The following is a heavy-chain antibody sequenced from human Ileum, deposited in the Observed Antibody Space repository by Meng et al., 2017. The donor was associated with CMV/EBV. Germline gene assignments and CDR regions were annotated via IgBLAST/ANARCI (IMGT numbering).Heavy chain of an antibody. CDR3: ARECVGEGDNCQWDYWFDP. D-gene: IGHD3-16*01. V-gene: IGHV4-4*07. CDR2: IDPSGSR. Sequence: QGAGPGLVNPWGPLFLPCLVFGGSISGYYWGWVRQPAGKRLAWIGRIDPSGSRNYNPSLRDRITVSVDTSKNQFSLRLTSVTAADTAVYYCARECVGEGDNCQWDYWFDPWGHGTLVIVSS. J-gene: IGHJ5*02. CDR1: GGSISGYY.